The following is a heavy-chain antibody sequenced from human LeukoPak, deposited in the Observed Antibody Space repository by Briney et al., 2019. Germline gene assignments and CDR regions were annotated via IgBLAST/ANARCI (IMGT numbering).Heavy chain of an antibody. D-gene: IGHD2-2*01. CDR2: IIPIFGTA. Sequence: SVKVSCKASGYTFTSYDINWVRQATGQGLEWMGGIIPIFGTANYAQKFQGRVTITTDESTSTAYMELSSLRSEDTAVYYCAIVVVPAAISYWGQGTLVTVSS. CDR1: GYTFTSYD. V-gene: IGHV1-69*05. CDR3: AIVVVPAAISY. J-gene: IGHJ4*02.